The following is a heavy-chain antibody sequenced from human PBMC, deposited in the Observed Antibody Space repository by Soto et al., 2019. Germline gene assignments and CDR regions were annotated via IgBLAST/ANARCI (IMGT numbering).Heavy chain of an antibody. CDR3: ARPHCSSTSCYSHYYYGMDV. CDR2: MNPNSGNT. D-gene: IGHD2-2*01. V-gene: IGHV1-8*01. CDR1: GYTFTSYD. J-gene: IGHJ6*02. Sequence: QVQLVQSGAEVKKPGASVKVSCKASGYTFTSYDINWVRQATGQGLEWMGWMNPNSGNTGYAQKFQGRVTMTRSTSISTAYMELSSLRYEDTAVYYCARPHCSSTSCYSHYYYGMDVWGQGTTVTVSS.